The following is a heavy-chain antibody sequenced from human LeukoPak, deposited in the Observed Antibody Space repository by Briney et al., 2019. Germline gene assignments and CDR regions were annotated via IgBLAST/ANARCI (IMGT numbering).Heavy chain of an antibody. Sequence: GGSLRLSCAASELTFTSYELNWVRQAPRKGLEWVSYISSSGNTVSYADSVKGRFTISRDNAKNSLYLQVISLRAEDTAVYYCARGPSIAARYDAFDIWGQGTMVTVSS. J-gene: IGHJ3*02. CDR3: ARGPSIAARYDAFDI. D-gene: IGHD6-6*01. V-gene: IGHV3-48*03. CDR1: ELTFTSYE. CDR2: ISSSGNTV.